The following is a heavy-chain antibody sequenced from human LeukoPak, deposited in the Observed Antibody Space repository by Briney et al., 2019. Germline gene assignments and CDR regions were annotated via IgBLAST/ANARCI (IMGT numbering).Heavy chain of an antibody. CDR2: IYYSGST. D-gene: IGHD3-22*01. CDR3: ASSSRKVVVSY. CDR1: GGSISSGDYY. Sequence: PSEILSLTCTVSGGSISSGDYYWSWIRQPPGKGLEWIGYIYYSGSTYYNPSLKSRVTISVDTSKNQFSLKLSSVTAADTAVYYCASSSRKVVVSYWGQGTLVTVSS. V-gene: IGHV4-30-4*01. J-gene: IGHJ4*02.